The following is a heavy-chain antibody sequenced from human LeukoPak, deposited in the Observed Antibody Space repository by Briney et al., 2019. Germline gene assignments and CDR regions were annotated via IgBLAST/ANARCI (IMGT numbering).Heavy chain of an antibody. CDR1: GGSFGRYA. V-gene: IGHV1-69*13. CDR3: ARSQGYCYGSSY. Sequence: SVNVSCKAPGGSFGRYAIHWVRQAPGQGLEWMGGIVPILGTANYAQKFQGRVTITADDSTGTAYMELTSLRSADTAVYYCARSQGYCYGSSYWGQGTLVTVSS. CDR2: IVPILGTA. D-gene: IGHD2-15*01. J-gene: IGHJ4*02.